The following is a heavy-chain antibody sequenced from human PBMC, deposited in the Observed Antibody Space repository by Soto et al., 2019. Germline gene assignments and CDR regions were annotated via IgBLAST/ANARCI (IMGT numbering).Heavy chain of an antibody. D-gene: IGHD3-16*01. J-gene: IGHJ5*02. V-gene: IGHV4-39*01. CDR1: GGSITSNGYY. Sequence: QLQLEESGPGLVKPSETLSLTCSVSGGSITSNGYYWGWIRQPPGMGLEWIGSFYYSGLTYYNASLKSRVTIFVDTSKNQFSLKLSSVTAADTAVYYCARRHDVRTWFAPWGQGTLVTISS. CDR2: FYYSGLT. CDR3: ARRHDVRTWFAP.